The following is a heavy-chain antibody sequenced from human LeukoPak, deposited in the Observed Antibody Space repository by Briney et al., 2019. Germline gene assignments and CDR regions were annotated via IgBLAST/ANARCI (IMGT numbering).Heavy chain of an antibody. CDR3: AKRLGISTGYYYMDV. D-gene: IGHD3-9*01. Sequence: PGGSLRLSCAASGFTFSSYGMSWVRQAPGKGLEWVSAISGSGGSTYYADSVKGRFTISRDNSKNTLYLQVNSLRAADTAVYYCAKRLGISTGYYYMDVWGKGTTVTVSS. CDR2: ISGSGGST. J-gene: IGHJ6*03. V-gene: IGHV3-23*01. CDR1: GFTFSSYG.